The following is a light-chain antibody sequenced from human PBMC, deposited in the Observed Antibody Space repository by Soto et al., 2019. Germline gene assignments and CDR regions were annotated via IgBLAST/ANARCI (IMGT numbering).Light chain of an antibody. V-gene: IGLV2-14*01. Sequence: QSALTQPASVSGSPGQPITISCTGTSSDVGGYNYVSWYQQHPGKAPKLMIYEVSNRPSGVSNRFSGSKSGNTASLTISGLQAEDEADYYCNSYTSSSTLDVFGTGTKVTVL. CDR3: NSYTSSSTLDV. CDR2: EVS. J-gene: IGLJ1*01. CDR1: SSDVGGYNY.